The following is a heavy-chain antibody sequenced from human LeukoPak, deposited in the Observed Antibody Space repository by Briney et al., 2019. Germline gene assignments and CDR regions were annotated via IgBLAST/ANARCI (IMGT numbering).Heavy chain of an antibody. Sequence: PGGSLRLSCAASGFTFSSYWMSWVRQAPGKGLEWVANIKQDGSEKYYVDSVKGRFTISRDNAKNSLYLQMNSLRAEDTAVYYCAREAYDFWSGYYKTALDYWGQGTLVTVSS. V-gene: IGHV3-7*01. J-gene: IGHJ4*02. D-gene: IGHD3-3*01. CDR2: IKQDGSEK. CDR1: GFTFSSYW. CDR3: AREAYDFWSGYYKTALDY.